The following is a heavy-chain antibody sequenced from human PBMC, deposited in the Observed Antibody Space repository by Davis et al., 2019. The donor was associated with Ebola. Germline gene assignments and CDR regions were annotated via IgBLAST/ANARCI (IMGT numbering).Heavy chain of an antibody. D-gene: IGHD3-10*01. Sequence: PSETLSLTCAVYGGSFSGYYWSWIRQPPGKGLEWIGEINHSGSTNYNPSLKSRVTISVDTSKNQFSLKLSSVTAADTAVYYCARSRVREKGWLDPWGQGTLVTVSS. CDR3: ARSRVREKGWLDP. CDR2: INHSGST. J-gene: IGHJ5*02. CDR1: GGSFSGYY. V-gene: IGHV4-34*01.